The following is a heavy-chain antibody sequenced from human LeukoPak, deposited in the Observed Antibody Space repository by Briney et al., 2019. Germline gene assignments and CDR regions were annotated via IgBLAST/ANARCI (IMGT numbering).Heavy chain of an antibody. V-gene: IGHV4-38-2*02. CDR1: GYSIISGSY. CDR3: ARHVTIFGVDYDY. D-gene: IGHD3-3*01. J-gene: IGHJ4*02. CDR2: IYTSGST. Sequence: PSETLSLTCTVSGYSIISGSYWAWIRQPPGKGLEWIGRIYTSGSTNYNPSLKSRVTISVDTSKNQFSLKLSSVTAADTAVYYCARHVTIFGVDYDYWGQGTLVTVSS.